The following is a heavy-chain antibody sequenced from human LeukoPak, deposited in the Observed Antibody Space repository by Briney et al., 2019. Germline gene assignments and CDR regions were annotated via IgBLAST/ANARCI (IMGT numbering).Heavy chain of an antibody. CDR3: ARGSEGWFDP. J-gene: IGHJ5*02. CDR1: GGSISSYF. D-gene: IGHD6-19*01. Sequence: SETLSLTCTVSGGSISSYFWSWIRQPPGVGLEWIGYIYYSGSTNYNPSLKSRVTMSVDTSKNQFSLKLSSVTAADTAVYYCARGSEGWFDPWGQGTLVTVSS. V-gene: IGHV4-59*01. CDR2: IYYSGST.